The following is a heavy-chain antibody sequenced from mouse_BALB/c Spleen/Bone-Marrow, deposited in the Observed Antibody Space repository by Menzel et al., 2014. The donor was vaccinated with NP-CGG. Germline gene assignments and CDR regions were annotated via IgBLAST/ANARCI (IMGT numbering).Heavy chain of an antibody. J-gene: IGHJ2*01. CDR2: INPESSTI. D-gene: IGHD1-2*01. CDR3: TRLTYYGLTDY. CDR1: GFDFSRYW. Sequence: EVMLVESGGGLVQPGGSLKLSCTVSGFDFSRYWMSWVRQAPGKGLQWIGEINPESSTINYTPSLKDKFIISRDNAKNTLYLQTSKVRSEDTALYYCTRLTYYGLTDYWGQGTTLTVSS. V-gene: IGHV4-1*02.